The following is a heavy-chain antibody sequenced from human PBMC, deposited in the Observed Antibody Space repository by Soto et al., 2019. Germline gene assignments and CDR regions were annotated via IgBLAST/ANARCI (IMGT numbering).Heavy chain of an antibody. CDR2: LSWDGSRR. CDR3: AKDMGLETYYGMDV. Sequence: EVQLVESGGVVVQPGGSLRLSCAASGFNFDDYTMHWVRQAPGKSLEWVSVLSWDGSRRYYADSVKGRFTISRDNSKNSLYLQMNSLTTEDTALYYCAKDMGLETYYGMDVWGQGTTVTVSS. CDR1: GFNFDDYT. D-gene: IGHD3-16*01. V-gene: IGHV3-43*01. J-gene: IGHJ6*02.